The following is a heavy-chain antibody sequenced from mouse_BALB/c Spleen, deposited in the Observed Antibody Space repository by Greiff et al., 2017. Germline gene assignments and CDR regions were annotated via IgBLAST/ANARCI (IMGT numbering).Heavy chain of an antibody. CDR2: ISSGGYT. Sequence: EVQRVESGGGLVQPGGSRKLSCAASGFTFSDYGMAWVRQAPGKGPEWVAFISSGGYTYYPDSVKGRFTISRDNARNILYLQMSSLRSEDTAMYYCSRRGSYAMDYWGQGTSVTVSS. J-gene: IGHJ4*01. CDR3: SRRGSYAMDY. V-gene: IGHV5-6-5*01. CDR1: GFTFSDYG.